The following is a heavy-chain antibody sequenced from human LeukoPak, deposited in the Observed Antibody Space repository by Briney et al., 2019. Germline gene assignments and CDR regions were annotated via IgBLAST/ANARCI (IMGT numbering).Heavy chain of an antibody. CDR3: ARDLITMVRRGTFDY. J-gene: IGHJ4*02. CDR1: GYTFTSYG. Sequence: ASVKVSCKASGYTFTSYGISWVRQAPGQGLEWMGWISAYNGNTNYAQKLQGRVTMTTDTSTSTAYMELRSLRSDDTAVYYCARDLITMVRRGTFDYWGQGTLVTVSS. V-gene: IGHV1-18*01. D-gene: IGHD3-10*01. CDR2: ISAYNGNT.